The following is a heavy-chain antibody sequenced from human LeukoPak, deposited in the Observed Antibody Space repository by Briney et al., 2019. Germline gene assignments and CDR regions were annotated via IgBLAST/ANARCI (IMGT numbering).Heavy chain of an antibody. Sequence: SETLPHTCTVSGGSISSYYWSWIRQPPGKGLEWIGYIYYSGSTNCNPSLKSRVTISVDTSKNQFSLKLSSVTAADMAVYYCARAAYSSSWYWFDPWGKGTLVTVSS. CDR2: IYYSGST. V-gene: IGHV4-59*01. CDR3: ARAAYSSSWYWFDP. D-gene: IGHD6-13*01. CDR1: GGSISSYY. J-gene: IGHJ5*02.